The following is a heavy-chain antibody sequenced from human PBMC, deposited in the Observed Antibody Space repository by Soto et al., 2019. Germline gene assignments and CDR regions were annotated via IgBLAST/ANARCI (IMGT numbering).Heavy chain of an antibody. V-gene: IGHV4-61*01. CDR2: IYYSGST. D-gene: IGHD2-15*01. Sequence: PSETLSLTCTVSGGSVSSGSYYWSWIRQPPGKGLEWIGHIYYSGSTNYNPSLKSRVTMPLDTSKNQFSLKLSSVTAADTAVYYCARETSFSHHDYWGQGTLVTVSS. CDR3: ARETSFSHHDY. CDR1: GGSVSSGSYY. J-gene: IGHJ4*02.